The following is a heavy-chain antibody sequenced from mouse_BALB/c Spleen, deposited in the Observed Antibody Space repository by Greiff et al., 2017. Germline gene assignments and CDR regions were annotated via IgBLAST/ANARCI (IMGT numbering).Heavy chain of an antibody. CDR3: TRNYGSSPYAMDY. D-gene: IGHD1-1*01. CDR1: GYTFTSYW. CDR2: IYPGNSDT. J-gene: IGHJ4*01. V-gene: IGHV1-5*01. Sequence: EVQLQQSAAELARPGASVKMSCKASGYTFTSYWMHWVKQRPGQGLEWIGAIYPGNSDTSYNQKFKGKAKLTAVTSTSTAYMELSSLTNEDSAVYYCTRNYGSSPYAMDYWGQGTSVTVSS.